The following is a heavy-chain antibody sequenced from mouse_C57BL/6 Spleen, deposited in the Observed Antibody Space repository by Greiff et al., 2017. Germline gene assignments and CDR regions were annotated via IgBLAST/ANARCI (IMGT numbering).Heavy chain of an antibody. Sequence: VQLQQSGAELVRPGTSVKLSCKASGYTFTSYWMHWVKQRPGQGLEWIGVIDPSDSYTNYNQKFKGKATLTVDTSSSTAYMQLSSLTSEDSAVYYCARGGNYPYFDVWGTGTTVTVSS. J-gene: IGHJ1*03. CDR1: GYTFTSYW. CDR3: ARGGNYPYFDV. CDR2: IDPSDSYT. D-gene: IGHD2-1*01. V-gene: IGHV1-59*01.